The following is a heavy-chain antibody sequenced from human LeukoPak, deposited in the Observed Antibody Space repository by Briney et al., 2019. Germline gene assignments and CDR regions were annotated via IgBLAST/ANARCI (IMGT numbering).Heavy chain of an antibody. D-gene: IGHD3-10*01. CDR2: ISSSSSYI. CDR3: ARDRPYYYGSGSSYGMDV. CDR1: GFTFSSYS. Sequence: GGSLRLSCAAFGFTFSSYSMNWVRQAPGKGLEWVSSISSSSSYIYYADSVKGRFTISRDNAKNSLYLQMNSLRAEDTAVYYCARDRPYYYGSGSSYGMDVWGQGSTVTVSS. V-gene: IGHV3-21*01. J-gene: IGHJ6*02.